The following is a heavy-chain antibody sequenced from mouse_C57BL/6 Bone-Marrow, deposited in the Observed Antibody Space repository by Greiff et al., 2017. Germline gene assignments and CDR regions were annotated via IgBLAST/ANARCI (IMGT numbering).Heavy chain of an antibody. CDR3: AREGIRTTVVATKDY. V-gene: IGHV1-81*01. Sequence: QVQLQQSGAELARPGASVKLSCKASGYTFTSYGISWVKQRTGQGLEWIGEIYPRSGNTYYNEKFKGKATLTADKSSSTAYMELRSLTSEDSAVYFCAREGIRTTVVATKDYWGQGTTLTVSS. D-gene: IGHD1-1*01. CDR1: GYTFTSYG. CDR2: IYPRSGNT. J-gene: IGHJ2*01.